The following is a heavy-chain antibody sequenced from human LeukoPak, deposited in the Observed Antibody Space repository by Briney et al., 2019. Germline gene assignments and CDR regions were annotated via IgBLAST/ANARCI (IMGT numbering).Heavy chain of an antibody. CDR1: GVDFSRAA. D-gene: IGHD3-10*01. J-gene: IGHJ5*02. CDR3: ARDLYGSGSYRIQNWFDP. Sequence: GGSLRLSCVVSGVDFSRAAMYWVRQAPGKGLEWVGVISKDGSITAYSDSVKGRFTISRDNSKNTLYLQMNSLRAEDTAVYYCARDLYGSGSYRIQNWFDPWGQGTLVTVSS. CDR2: ISKDGSIT. V-gene: IGHV3-30*04.